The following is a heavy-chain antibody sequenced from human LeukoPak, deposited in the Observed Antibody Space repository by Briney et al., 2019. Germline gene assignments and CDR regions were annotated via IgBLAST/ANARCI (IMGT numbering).Heavy chain of an antibody. J-gene: IGHJ3*02. D-gene: IGHD1-14*01. CDR2: ISGSGNNT. CDR3: AKGPSRTPGAFDK. CDR1: GFTFRSYP. V-gene: IGHV3-23*01. Sequence: PGGSLRLSCAASGFTFRSYPMSWIRQAPGRGLEWVSSISGSGNNTYYADSVKGRFTISRDNSKPTLFLQMDSLRAEDTALYFCAKGPSRTPGAFDKWGQGTVVTVSS.